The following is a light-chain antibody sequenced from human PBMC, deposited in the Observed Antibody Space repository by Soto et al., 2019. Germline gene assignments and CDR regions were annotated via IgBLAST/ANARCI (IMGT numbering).Light chain of an antibody. CDR3: QQYGSYSYT. J-gene: IGKJ2*01. CDR2: GAS. CDR1: QSVNSTY. V-gene: IGKV3-20*01. Sequence: EIVLTQSPCTLSLSPGERATISCRASQSVNSTYLAWYQQNPGQAQRLLIYGASSWATGIPERFSGSGSGTDFTLTISRLEPEDFAVYFCQQYGSYSYTFGQGTKLEIK.